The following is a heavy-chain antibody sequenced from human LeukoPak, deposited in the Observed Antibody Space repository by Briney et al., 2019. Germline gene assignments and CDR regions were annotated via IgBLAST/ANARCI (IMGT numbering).Heavy chain of an antibody. Sequence: GGSLRLSCAASGFTVSSNYMRWVRQAPGKGLEWVSVIYSGGNTYYADSVKGRFTISRDDSKNTLYLQMDSLRAEDTAVYYCASSYGGNSGWFDPWGQGTLVTVSS. CDR2: IYSGGNT. CDR1: GFTVSSNY. V-gene: IGHV3-66*01. J-gene: IGHJ5*02. CDR3: ASSYGGNSGWFDP. D-gene: IGHD4-23*01.